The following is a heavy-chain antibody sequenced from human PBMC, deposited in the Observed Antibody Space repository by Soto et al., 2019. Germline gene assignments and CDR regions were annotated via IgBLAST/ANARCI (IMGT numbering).Heavy chain of an antibody. J-gene: IGHJ4*02. CDR1: GYTLTRYS. CDR2: INAGNGNT. Sequence: QVQLVQSGAEEMKPGASVKVSCRASGYTLTRYSIHWVRQAPGQRLEWMGWINAGNGNTKFSQKFQGRVTITRDTSAITAYMELRGLRSEDTAVYYCAILGTYYFDNSDNYFDFWGQGTLVTVSS. V-gene: IGHV1-3*05. D-gene: IGHD3-22*01. CDR3: AILGTYYFDNSDNYFDF.